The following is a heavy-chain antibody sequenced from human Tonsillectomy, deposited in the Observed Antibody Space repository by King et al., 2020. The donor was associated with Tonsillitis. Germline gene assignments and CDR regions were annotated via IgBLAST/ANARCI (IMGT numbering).Heavy chain of an antibody. CDR3: VGGYYFDY. Sequence: VQLVESGGGLVQPGGSLRLSCSASGFTFSNYAMHWVRQAPGKGLEYVSTISTYGGSTYYADSVKGRFTISRDNSKSTLYLQMSSLRAEDTAVYYCVGGYYFDYWGQGTLATVSS. D-gene: IGHD3-16*01. J-gene: IGHJ4*02. CDR1: GFTFSNYA. V-gene: IGHV3-64D*06. CDR2: ISTYGGST.